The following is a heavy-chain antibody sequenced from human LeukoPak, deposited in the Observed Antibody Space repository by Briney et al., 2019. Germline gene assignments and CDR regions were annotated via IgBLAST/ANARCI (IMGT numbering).Heavy chain of an antibody. CDR1: GFTFSTYS. CDR3: ASNYDSSGYYGMDY. Sequence: GGSLRLSCAASGFTFSTYSMNWVRQPPGKGLEWVSSISSTSSYIYYADSVKGRFTTSRDNAKNSLYLQMSSLRAEDTAVYFCASNYDSSGYYGMDYWGQGSLVTVSS. J-gene: IGHJ4*02. V-gene: IGHV3-21*01. D-gene: IGHD3-22*01. CDR2: ISSTSSYI.